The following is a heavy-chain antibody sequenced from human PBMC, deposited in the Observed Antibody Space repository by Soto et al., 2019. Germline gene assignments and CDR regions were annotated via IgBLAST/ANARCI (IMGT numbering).Heavy chain of an antibody. CDR3: ARDTMVRGGGMDV. J-gene: IGHJ6*02. Sequence: PSETLSLTGTVSGGSIGSGSYYWGWIRQPPGKGLEWIGSIYYSGSTYYNPSLKSRVTISVDTSKNQFSLKLSSVTAADTAVYYCARDTMVRGGGMDVWGQGTTVTVSS. CDR2: IYYSGST. D-gene: IGHD3-10*01. CDR1: GGSIGSGSYY. V-gene: IGHV4-39*02.